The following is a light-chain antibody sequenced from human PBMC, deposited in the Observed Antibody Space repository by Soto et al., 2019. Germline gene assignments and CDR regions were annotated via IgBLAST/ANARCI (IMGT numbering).Light chain of an antibody. V-gene: IGLV1-44*01. Sequence: QSVLSQPPSASGTPGQRVTISCSGSRFNIGSNTVNWYQHLPGAAPKLLIYSNNQRPSGVPDRFSGSKSGTSASLAISGLQSEDEADYYCAAWDDSLNGHVFGTGTKVTVL. CDR2: SNN. CDR1: RFNIGSNT. CDR3: AAWDDSLNGHV. J-gene: IGLJ1*01.